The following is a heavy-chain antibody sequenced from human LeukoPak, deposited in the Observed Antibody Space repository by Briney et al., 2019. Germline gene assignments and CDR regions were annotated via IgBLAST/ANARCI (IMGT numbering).Heavy chain of an antibody. Sequence: ASVKVSCKASGYTFTSSDINWVRQATGQGLEWMGWINPKSGRTGYAKKFQARISMTMNTSISKAYMEVSSLRFEDTAVYYCARGRSGLAAAGTYDYWGQGTLITVSS. D-gene: IGHD6-13*01. V-gene: IGHV1-8*01. CDR3: ARGRSGLAAAGTYDY. CDR1: GYTFTSSD. CDR2: INPKSGRT. J-gene: IGHJ4*02.